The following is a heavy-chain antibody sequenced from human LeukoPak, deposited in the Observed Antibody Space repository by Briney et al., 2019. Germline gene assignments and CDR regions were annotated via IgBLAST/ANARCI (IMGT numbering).Heavy chain of an antibody. CDR3: GKEYTSSGYCDS. D-gene: IGHD3-22*01. J-gene: IGHJ4*02. Sequence: GGSLRLSCAASGFTFRSYAMSWVRQAPGKGLEWVSAISGSGGSAYYADSVKGRFTISRDNSKNTLYLQMNSLRAEDTAVYYCGKEYTSSGYCDSWGQGTLVTVSS. CDR1: GFTFRSYA. V-gene: IGHV3-23*01. CDR2: ISGSGGSA.